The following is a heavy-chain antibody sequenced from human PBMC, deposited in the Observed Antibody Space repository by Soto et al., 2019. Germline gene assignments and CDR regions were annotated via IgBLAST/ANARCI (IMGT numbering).Heavy chain of an antibody. J-gene: IGHJ4*02. CDR3: ATRSNGEGDDSDY. D-gene: IGHD3-10*01. V-gene: IGHV4-59*08. CDR2: MVYSGST. Sequence: QVQLQESGPGLVKPSETLSLTCTVSGGPISSYYWSWIRQPPGKGLEWIGCMVYSGSTNYNPSLTSRVTVPVDTSKNQYPLKLSSVTAADTAVYFCATRSNGEGDDSDYWGQGTLVTVSS. CDR1: GGPISSYY.